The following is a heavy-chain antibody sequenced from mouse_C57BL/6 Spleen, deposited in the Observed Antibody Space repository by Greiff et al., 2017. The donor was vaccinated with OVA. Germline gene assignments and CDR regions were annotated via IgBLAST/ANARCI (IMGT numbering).Heavy chain of an antibody. D-gene: IGHD2-12*01. CDR2: IDPSDSYT. Sequence: QVQLQQSGAELVKPGASVKLSCKASGYTFTSYWMQWVKQRPGQGLEWIGEIDPSDSYTNYNQKFKGKATLTVDTSSSTAYMQLSSLTSEDSAVYYCARRRRNLGFDYWGQGTTLTVSS. CDR1: GYTFTSYW. J-gene: IGHJ2*01. V-gene: IGHV1-50*01. CDR3: ARRRRNLGFDY.